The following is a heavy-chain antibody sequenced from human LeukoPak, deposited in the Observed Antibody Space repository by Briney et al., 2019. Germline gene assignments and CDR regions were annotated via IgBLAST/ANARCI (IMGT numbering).Heavy chain of an antibody. CDR1: GFNFNVYS. D-gene: IGHD3-22*01. Sequence: GGSLRLSCAASGFNFNVYSMTWVRQAPGKGLEWVSAISGSGRSTYYADSVKGRFTISRGKSKNTLYLQMNSLRAEDTAVYYCAKNARSTLFLQGSYYYHYMDVWGKGTTVTISS. CDR3: AKNARSTLFLQGSYYYHYMDV. V-gene: IGHV3-23*01. CDR2: ISGSGRST. J-gene: IGHJ6*03.